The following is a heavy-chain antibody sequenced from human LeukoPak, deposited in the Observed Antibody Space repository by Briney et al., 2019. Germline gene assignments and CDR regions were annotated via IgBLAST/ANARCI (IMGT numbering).Heavy chain of an antibody. V-gene: IGHV3-33*01. J-gene: IGHJ4*02. Sequence: GGSQRLSCTASGFTFSICGMHWVRQAPGKGREWVAHIWYEDDDSIKNYADAVKRRLTIPRDNSKNTHYLQMNSLRAEDTAVYYCAREGQWLTLDYGGQGPLVTVSS. D-gene: IGHD6-19*01. CDR3: AREGQWLTLDY. CDR1: GFTFSICG. CDR2: IWYEDDDSIK.